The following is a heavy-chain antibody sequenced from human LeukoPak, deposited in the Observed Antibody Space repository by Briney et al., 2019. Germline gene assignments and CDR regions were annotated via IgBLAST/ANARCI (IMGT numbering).Heavy chain of an antibody. D-gene: IGHD2-15*01. CDR3: ARARGWSDFDY. J-gene: IGHJ4*02. CDR1: GGSISSGSYY. CDR2: IYTSGST. V-gene: IGHV4-61*02. Sequence: SQTLSLTCTVSGGSISSGSYYWSWIRQPAGKGLEWIGRIYTSGSTNYNPSLKSRVTISVDTSKNQFSLKLSSVTAADTAVYYCARARGWSDFDYWGQGTLVTVSS.